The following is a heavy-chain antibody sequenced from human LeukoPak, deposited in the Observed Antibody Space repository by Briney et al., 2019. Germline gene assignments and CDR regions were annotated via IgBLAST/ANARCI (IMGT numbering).Heavy chain of an antibody. J-gene: IGHJ4*02. CDR1: GGSISSSSYY. D-gene: IGHD3-22*01. Sequence: SETLSLTCTVSGGSISSSSYYWGWIRQPPGKGLEWIGSIYYSGSTYYNPSLKSRVTISVDTSKNQFSLKLSSVTAADTAVYYCARPRGGYYYDSSGYSREGYFDYRGQGTLVTVSS. CDR2: IYYSGST. CDR3: ARPRGGYYYDSSGYSREGYFDY. V-gene: IGHV4-39*01.